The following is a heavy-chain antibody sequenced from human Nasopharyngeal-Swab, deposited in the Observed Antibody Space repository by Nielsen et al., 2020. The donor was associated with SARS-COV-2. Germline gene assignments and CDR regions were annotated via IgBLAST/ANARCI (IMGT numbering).Heavy chain of an antibody. CDR3: ARGGGSYPTGYYGMDV. V-gene: IGHV1-69*13. Sequence: SVKVSCKASGGTFSSYAISWVRQAPGQGLEWMGGIIPIFGTANYARKFQGRVTITADESTSTAYMELSSLRSEDTAVYYCARGGGSYPTGYYGMDVWGQGTTVTVSS. CDR2: IIPIFGTA. CDR1: GGTFSSYA. D-gene: IGHD1-26*01. J-gene: IGHJ6*02.